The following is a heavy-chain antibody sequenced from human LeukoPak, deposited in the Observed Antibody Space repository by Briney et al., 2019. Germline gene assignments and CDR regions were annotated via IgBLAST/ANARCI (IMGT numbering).Heavy chain of an antibody. CDR2: IKEDGSET. CDR3: TRKPIDY. J-gene: IGHJ4*02. Sequence: GGSLRLSCVTSGFTFSNYWMTWVRQAPGKGLEWVANIKEDGSETYYADSVKGRFTISRDNAKNSLYLQMNSLRVEDTAVHYCTRKPIDYWGQGTLVTVSS. V-gene: IGHV3-7*01. D-gene: IGHD1-14*01. CDR1: GFTFSNYW.